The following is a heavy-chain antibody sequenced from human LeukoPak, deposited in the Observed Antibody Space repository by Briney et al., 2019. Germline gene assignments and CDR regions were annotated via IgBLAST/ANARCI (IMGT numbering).Heavy chain of an antibody. J-gene: IGHJ2*01. D-gene: IGHD2-21*02. Sequence: ASVKVSCKASGYTFISYGISWVRQAPGQGLEWMGWISGYNGNTNYAQNLQGRVTMTTDTSTSTAYMELRSLRSDDTAVYYCARGLGVVTAQSEQPRPRYFDLWGRGTQVTVSS. CDR2: ISGYNGNT. CDR3: ARGLGVVTAQSEQPRPRYFDL. CDR1: GYTFISYG. V-gene: IGHV1-18*01.